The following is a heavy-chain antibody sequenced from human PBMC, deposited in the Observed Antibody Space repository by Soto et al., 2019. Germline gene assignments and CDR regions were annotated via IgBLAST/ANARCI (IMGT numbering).Heavy chain of an antibody. J-gene: IGHJ4*02. D-gene: IGHD3-3*01. V-gene: IGHV1-2*04. CDR3: ARAHYDFWSGYPYYFDY. CDR2: INPNSGGT. Sequence: QVQLVQSGAEVKKPGASVKVSCEASGYTFTGYYMHWVRQAPGQGLEWMGWINPNSGGTNYAQKFQGWVTMTRDTSISTAYMELSRLRSDDTAVYYCARAHYDFWSGYPYYFDYWGQGTLVTVSS. CDR1: GYTFTGYY.